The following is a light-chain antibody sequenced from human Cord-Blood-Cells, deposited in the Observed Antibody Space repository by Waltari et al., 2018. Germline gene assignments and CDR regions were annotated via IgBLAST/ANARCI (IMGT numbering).Light chain of an antibody. CDR3: CSYAGSYTFENYV. V-gene: IGLV2-11*02. CDR2: DVS. CDR1: SSESGGYNY. Sequence: QSALTQPRSVSGSPGQAVTISCTGTSSESGGYNYVSWYQQHPGKAPKLMIYDVSKRPSGVPDRFSGSKSGNTASLTISGLQAEDEADYYCCSYAGSYTFENYVFGTGTKVTVL. J-gene: IGLJ1*01.